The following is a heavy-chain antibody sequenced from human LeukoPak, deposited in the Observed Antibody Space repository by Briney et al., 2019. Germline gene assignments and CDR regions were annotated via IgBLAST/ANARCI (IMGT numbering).Heavy chain of an antibody. Sequence: PGGSLRLSCAASEFTFSSYWMSWVRQAPGKGLEWVANIKQDGSEKYYVDSVKGRFTISRDNAKNSLYLQMNSLRAEDTAVYYCARDKRGAPDYWGQGTLVTVSS. J-gene: IGHJ4*02. CDR1: EFTFSSYW. V-gene: IGHV3-7*01. CDR3: ARDKRGAPDY. D-gene: IGHD3-16*01. CDR2: IKQDGSEK.